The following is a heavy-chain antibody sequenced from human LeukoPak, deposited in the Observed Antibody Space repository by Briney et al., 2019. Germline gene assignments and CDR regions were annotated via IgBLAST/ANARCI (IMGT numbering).Heavy chain of an antibody. CDR2: ISHNGNVN. CDR1: RFIFSSYW. Sequence: GGSLRLSCATSRFIFSSYWMTWVRRTPGKGLEWVASISHNGNVNYYVDSVKGRFTISRDNAKNSLYLQMSNLRAEDTAVYFCARGGGLDVWGQGATVTVSS. D-gene: IGHD3-16*01. V-gene: IGHV3-7*03. CDR3: ARGGGLDV. J-gene: IGHJ6*02.